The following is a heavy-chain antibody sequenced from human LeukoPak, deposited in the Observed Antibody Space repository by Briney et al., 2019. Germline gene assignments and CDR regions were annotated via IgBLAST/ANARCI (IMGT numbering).Heavy chain of an antibody. CDR2: IYYSGST. V-gene: IGHV4-59*01. J-gene: IGHJ4*02. CDR3: ARGGNWNYEN. D-gene: IGHD1-7*01. CDR1: VGSISPYY. Sequence: PSETLSLTCTVSVGSISPYYWSWIRQPPGKGLEWIGYIYYSGSTNYNPSLKSRVTISVDTSKNQFSMKVSSVTAADTAVYYCARGGNWNYENWGQGTLVTVSS.